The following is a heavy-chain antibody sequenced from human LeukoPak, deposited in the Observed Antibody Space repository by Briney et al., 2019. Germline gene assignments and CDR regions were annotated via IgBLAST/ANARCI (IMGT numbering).Heavy chain of an antibody. J-gene: IGHJ4*02. Sequence: PSETLSLTCAVYGGSFSGYYWSWIRQPPGKGLEWIGEINHSGSTNYNPSLKSRVTISVDTSKNQFSLKLSSVTAADTAVYYCARQKKILLVVYAIGYYFDYWGQGTLVTVSS. V-gene: IGHV4-34*01. CDR1: GGSFSGYY. D-gene: IGHD2-8*02. CDR2: INHSGST. CDR3: ARQKKILLVVYAIGYYFDY.